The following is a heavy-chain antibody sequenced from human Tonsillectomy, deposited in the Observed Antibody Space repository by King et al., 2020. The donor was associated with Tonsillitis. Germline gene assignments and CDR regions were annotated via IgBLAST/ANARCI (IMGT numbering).Heavy chain of an antibody. CDR3: ARYVSGSFDY. CDR2: MYYSGTI. D-gene: IGHD1-26*01. J-gene: IGHJ4*02. CDR1: GGSISSSDHY. Sequence: MQLQESGPGVVKPSETLSLTCTVSGGSISSSDHYWARIRQPPGKGLEWIGDMYYSGTIFYNPSLKSRITISGGTSGNRFSLKLSSGTAADTAVYFCARYVSGSFDYWGQGALVTVSS. V-gene: IGHV4-39*01.